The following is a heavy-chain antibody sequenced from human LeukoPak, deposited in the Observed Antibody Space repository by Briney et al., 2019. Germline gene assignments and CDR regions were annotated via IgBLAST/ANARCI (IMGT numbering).Heavy chain of an antibody. V-gene: IGHV1-8*01. D-gene: IGHD2-2*01. J-gene: IGHJ6*03. Sequence: GASVKVSCKASGYTFTSYDINWVRQATGQGLEWMGWMNPNSGNAGYAQKFQGRVTMTRNTSISTAYMELSSLRSEDTAVYYCARATAAAPREYYYYYMDVWGKGTTVTISS. CDR3: ARATAAAPREYYYYYMDV. CDR1: GYTFTSYD. CDR2: MNPNSGNA.